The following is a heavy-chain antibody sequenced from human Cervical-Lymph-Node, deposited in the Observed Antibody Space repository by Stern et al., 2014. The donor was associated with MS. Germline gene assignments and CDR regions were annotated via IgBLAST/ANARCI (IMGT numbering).Heavy chain of an antibody. D-gene: IGHD4-23*01. CDR1: GFTFSSSG. Sequence: QVQLVQSGGGVVQPGRSLRLSCAASGFTFSSSGMHLVRQAPGKGLVWLAIIWYDGSNRYYADSVKGRFTISRDNSKNTLYLQMNSLRAEDTAVYYCAREGGNTAEYFQHWGQGTLVTVAS. V-gene: IGHV3-33*01. CDR2: IWYDGSNR. CDR3: AREGGNTAEYFQH. J-gene: IGHJ1*01.